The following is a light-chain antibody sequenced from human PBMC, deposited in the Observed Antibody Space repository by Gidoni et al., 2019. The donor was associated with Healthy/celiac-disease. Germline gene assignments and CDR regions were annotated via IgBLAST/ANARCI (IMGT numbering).Light chain of an antibody. CDR1: SSDVGGYNY. Sequence: QSALTQPASVSGSPGQSITISCTGTSSDVGGYNYVSWYQQHPGKAHKLIIYEVSNRPSGVSNRFSGSKSGNTASLTISGLQAEDEADYYCSSYTSSSTLLYVFGTGTKVTVL. J-gene: IGLJ1*01. CDR3: SSYTSSSTLLYV. CDR2: EVS. V-gene: IGLV2-14*01.